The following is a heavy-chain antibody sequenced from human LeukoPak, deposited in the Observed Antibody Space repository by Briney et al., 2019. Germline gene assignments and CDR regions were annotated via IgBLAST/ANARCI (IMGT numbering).Heavy chain of an antibody. D-gene: IGHD4-17*01. CDR1: GGXIGSYY. CDR3: AGSGDYGTFAY. Sequence: SETLSLTCTVSGGXIGSYYCSWIRQPPGKGLEWIGYIYYDGTTNYNPSLKSRVMMLVDTSKSHFSLKLTSVTAADTAVYYCAGSGDYGTFAYWGQGILVTVSS. CDR2: IYYDGTT. V-gene: IGHV4-59*01. J-gene: IGHJ4*02.